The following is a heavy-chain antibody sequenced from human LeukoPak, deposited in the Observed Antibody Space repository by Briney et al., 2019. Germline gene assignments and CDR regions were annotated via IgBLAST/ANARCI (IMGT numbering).Heavy chain of an antibody. V-gene: IGHV4-34*01. J-gene: IGHJ4*02. Sequence: SETLSLTCAVYGGSFSGYYWSWIRQPPGKGLEWIGEVNHSGSTNYNPSLKSRVIISVDTSKNQFSLKLSSVTAADTAVYYCARGLSAIVYWGQGTLVTVSS. CDR3: ARGLSAIVY. CDR2: VNHSGST. D-gene: IGHD2-15*01. CDR1: GGSFSGYY.